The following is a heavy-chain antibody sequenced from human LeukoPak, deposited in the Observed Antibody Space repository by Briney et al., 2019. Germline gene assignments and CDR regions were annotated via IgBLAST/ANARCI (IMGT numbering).Heavy chain of an antibody. CDR2: IIPILGIA. CDR1: GGTFSSYA. D-gene: IGHD5-24*01. Sequence: SVKVSCKASGGTFSSYAISWVRQAPGQGLEWMGRIIPILGIANYAQKFQGRVTITADKSTSTAYMELSSLRSEDTAAYYCARGGDGYSTNWGQGTLVTVSS. CDR3: ARGGDGYSTN. V-gene: IGHV1-69*04. J-gene: IGHJ4*02.